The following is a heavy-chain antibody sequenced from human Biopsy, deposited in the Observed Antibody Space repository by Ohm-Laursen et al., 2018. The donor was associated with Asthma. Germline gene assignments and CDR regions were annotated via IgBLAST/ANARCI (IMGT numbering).Heavy chain of an antibody. V-gene: IGHV4-39*01. D-gene: IGHD6-13*01. CDR1: SGSGGYMRSGNYY. CDR3: VRGSSSWHHGPFHYYYGLDV. J-gene: IGHJ6*02. CDR2: IYYSGTT. Sequence: SETLSLTCSLSSGSGGYMRSGNYYWGWSRQPPGKGLEWIGSIYYSGTTYYNPSLESRVTVSEDTSKNHCTLKLTSGTAADTAVYYCVRGSSSWHHGPFHYYYGLDVWGQGTTATVSS.